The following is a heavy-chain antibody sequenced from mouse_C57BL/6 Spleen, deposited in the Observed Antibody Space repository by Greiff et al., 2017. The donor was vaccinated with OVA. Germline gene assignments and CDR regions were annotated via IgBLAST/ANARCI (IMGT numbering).Heavy chain of an antibody. D-gene: IGHD1-1*01. CDR2: IWTGGGT. V-gene: IGHV2-9-1*01. J-gene: IGHJ1*03. CDR3: ARKKGINTVVADWYFDV. Sequence: VQLVESGPGLVAPSQSLSITCTVSGFSLTSYAISWVRQPPGKGLEWLGVIWTGGGTNYNSALKSRLSISKDNSKSQVFLKMNSLQTDDTARYYCARKKGINTVVADWYFDVWGTGTTVTVSS. CDR1: GFSLTSYA.